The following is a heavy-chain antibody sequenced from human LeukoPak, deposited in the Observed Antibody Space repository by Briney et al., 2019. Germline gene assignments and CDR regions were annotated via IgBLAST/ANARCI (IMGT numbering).Heavy chain of an antibody. V-gene: IGHV3-21*01. CDR1: GFTFSTYS. CDR2: ISRTSNYI. J-gene: IGHJ4*02. D-gene: IGHD4-23*01. Sequence: GGSLRLSCAASGFTFSTYSMNWVRQAPGKGLEWISSISRTSNYIYYADSVKGRFTISRDNAKNSLYLQMNSLRVEDTAVYYCARGRPHGNDYWGQGTLVTVSS. CDR3: ARGRPHGNDY.